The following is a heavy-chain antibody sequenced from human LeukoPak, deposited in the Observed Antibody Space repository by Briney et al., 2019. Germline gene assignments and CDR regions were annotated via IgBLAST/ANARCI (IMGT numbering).Heavy chain of an antibody. J-gene: IGHJ5*02. CDR3: ARENRYTYGQKGNWFDP. CDR2: TYYRSKWYN. CDR1: GDSVSSNSAA. Sequence: SQTLSLTCAISGDSVSSNSAAWNWIRQSPARGLEWLGRTYYRSKWYNDYAVSVKSRITINPDTSKNQFSLQLNSVTPEDTAFYHCARENRYTYGQKGNWFDPWGQGTLVTVSS. D-gene: IGHD5-18*01. V-gene: IGHV6-1*01.